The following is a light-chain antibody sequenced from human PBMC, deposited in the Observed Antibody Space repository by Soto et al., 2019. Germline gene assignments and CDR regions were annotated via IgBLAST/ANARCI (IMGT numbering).Light chain of an antibody. CDR2: GNS. CDR3: QSYDSSRSGYV. V-gene: IGLV1-40*01. J-gene: IGLJ1*01. Sequence: QSVLAQPASVSQAPGQRVTISCTGSSSNIGAGYDLPWYAQLPGTAPRLLIYGNSNRPSGVPDRFSGSKSGPSASLAIPGLQAEDQADYYCQSYDSSRSGYVFGTGTKVTVL. CDR1: SSNIGAGYD.